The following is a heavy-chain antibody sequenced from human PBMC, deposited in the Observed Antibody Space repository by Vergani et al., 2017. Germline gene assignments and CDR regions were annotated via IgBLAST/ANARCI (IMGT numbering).Heavy chain of an antibody. J-gene: IGHJ5*02. CDR2: INHSGST. Sequence: QVQLQQWGAGLLKPSETLSLTCAVYSGSFSGYYWSWIRQPPGKGLEWIGEINHSGSTNYNPSLKSRVTISVDTSKNQFSLKLSSVTAADTDVYYCARGLWFGARRAPWFEPWGQGTLVT. V-gene: IGHV4-34*01. CDR3: ARGLWFGARRAPWFEP. D-gene: IGHD3-10*01. CDR1: SGSFSGYY.